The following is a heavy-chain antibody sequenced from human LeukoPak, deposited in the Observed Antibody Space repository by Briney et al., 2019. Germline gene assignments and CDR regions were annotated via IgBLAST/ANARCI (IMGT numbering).Heavy chain of an antibody. CDR1: GFTFSSYG. CDR2: IWYDGSNK. V-gene: IGHV3-33*01. J-gene: IGHJ4*02. CDR3: ARDNLGGPGSFDY. Sequence: PGRSLRLSCAASGFTFSSYGMHWVRQAPGKGLEWVAVIWYDGSNKYYADSVKGRFTISRDNSKNTLYLQMNSLRAEDTAVYYCARDNLGGPGSFDYWGQGTLVTVSS. D-gene: IGHD3-10*01.